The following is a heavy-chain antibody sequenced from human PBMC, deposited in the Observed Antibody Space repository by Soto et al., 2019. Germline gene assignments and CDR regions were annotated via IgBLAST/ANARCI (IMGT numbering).Heavy chain of an antibody. CDR1: GFTVSQNY. Sequence: EVQLVESGGGLVQPGGSLRLSCAASGFTVSQNYMSWVRQAPGKGLECVSVIYSGGTTYYADSVKDRFTISRDNSKNTLYLEMDRPSAADTAIYDCARMKLPRYGRRHDLWGQVGLGTVSS. D-gene: IGHD5-18*01. J-gene: IGHJ5*02. CDR2: IYSGGTT. V-gene: IGHV3-66*01. CDR3: ARMKLPRYGRRHDL.